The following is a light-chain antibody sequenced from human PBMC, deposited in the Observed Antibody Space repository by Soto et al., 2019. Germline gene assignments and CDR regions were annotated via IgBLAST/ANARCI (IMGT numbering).Light chain of an antibody. CDR2: DAS. Sequence: DIQMTQSPSTLSASVGDRVTITCRASQSISSWLAWYQQKPGNAPKLLIYDASSLESGVPSRFSGSGSGTEFTLTISSLQPDDFATYYCQQYNSYPSFGQGTKVEIK. CDR3: QQYNSYPS. V-gene: IGKV1-5*01. J-gene: IGKJ1*01. CDR1: QSISSW.